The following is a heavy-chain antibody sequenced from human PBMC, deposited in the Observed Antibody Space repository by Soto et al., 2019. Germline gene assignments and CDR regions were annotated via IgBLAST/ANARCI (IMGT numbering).Heavy chain of an antibody. Sequence: GASVKVSCKASGYTFTSYGIIWVRQAPGQRLEWMGWISAYNGNTNYAQKLQGRVTMTTDTSTSTAYMELRSLRSDDTAVYYCARDGAPDPGSGLSYYYYMDVWGKGTTVTVSS. CDR3: ARDGAPDPGSGLSYYYYMDV. CDR2: ISAYNGNT. V-gene: IGHV1-18*01. J-gene: IGHJ6*03. CDR1: GYTFTSYG. D-gene: IGHD3-10*01.